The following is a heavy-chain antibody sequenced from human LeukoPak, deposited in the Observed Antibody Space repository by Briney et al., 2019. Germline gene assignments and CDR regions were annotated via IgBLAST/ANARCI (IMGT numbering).Heavy chain of an antibody. CDR1: GGSITNSY. Sequence: PSETLSLTCTVSGGSITNSYWNWIRQSPGKGLEWIGYINYSGSTNYNPSLKSRVAISVDTSKNQFSLKLSSVTAADTAVYFCPRDPLSTNDFDIWGQGTTVTVSS. V-gene: IGHV4-59*01. CDR3: PRDPLSTNDFDI. CDR2: INYSGST. J-gene: IGHJ3*02. D-gene: IGHD1-1*01.